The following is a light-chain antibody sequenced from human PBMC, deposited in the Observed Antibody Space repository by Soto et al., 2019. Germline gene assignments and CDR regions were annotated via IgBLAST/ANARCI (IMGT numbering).Light chain of an antibody. CDR1: QSVSSRH. CDR2: GAS. CDR3: QQYDGSLYT. J-gene: IGKJ2*01. V-gene: IGKV3-20*01. Sequence: EIALTQSPGTLSLSPGERATLSCRASQSVSSRHLAWYQQKPGQAPRLLIYGASSRATGIPDRFSGSGSGTDFTLTISRLEPEDFAVYYCQQYDGSLYTFGQGTKLEIK.